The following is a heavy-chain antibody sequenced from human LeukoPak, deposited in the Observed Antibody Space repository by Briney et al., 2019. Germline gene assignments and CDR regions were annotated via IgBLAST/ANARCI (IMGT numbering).Heavy chain of an antibody. V-gene: IGHV3-23*01. CDR3: AKDSRGDYYDSSGYPDY. CDR1: GFTFSSYA. J-gene: IGHJ4*02. Sequence: GGSLRLSCAASGFTFSSYAMSWVRQAPGKGLGWVSAISGSGGSTYYADSVKGRFTISRDNSKNTLYLQMNSLRAEDTAVYYCAKDSRGDYYDSSGYPDYWGQGTLVTVSS. D-gene: IGHD3-22*01. CDR2: ISGSGGST.